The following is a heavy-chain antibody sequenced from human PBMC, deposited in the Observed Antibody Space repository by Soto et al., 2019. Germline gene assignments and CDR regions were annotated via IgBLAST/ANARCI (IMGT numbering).Heavy chain of an antibody. Sequence: GGSLRLSCAASGFTFSSYGMHWVRQAPGKGLEWVAVISYDGINKYYAHSVNGRFTISRDNSKNTLYLQMNSLRAEDTAVYSFAVGDYFYYYYIDFWGKGTTVTVSS. J-gene: IGHJ6*03. D-gene: IGHD3-10*01. CDR3: AVGDYFYYYYIDF. CDR2: ISYDGINK. CDR1: GFTFSSYG. V-gene: IGHV3-30*03.